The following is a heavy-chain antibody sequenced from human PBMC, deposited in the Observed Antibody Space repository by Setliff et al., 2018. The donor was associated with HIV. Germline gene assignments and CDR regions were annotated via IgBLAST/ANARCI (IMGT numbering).Heavy chain of an antibody. Sequence: ASVKVSCKASGYTFANFYLHWVRQAPGQGLEWMGIINPADGTKRYAQNFEGRISMTTDTSARTLYMELSGLRSDDTAVYYCTRAASADHGLVGEPFDPWGQGTLVTVSS. CDR2: INPADGTK. V-gene: IGHV1-46*03. CDR1: GYTFANFY. J-gene: IGHJ5*02. D-gene: IGHD2-15*01. CDR3: TRAASADHGLVGEPFDP.